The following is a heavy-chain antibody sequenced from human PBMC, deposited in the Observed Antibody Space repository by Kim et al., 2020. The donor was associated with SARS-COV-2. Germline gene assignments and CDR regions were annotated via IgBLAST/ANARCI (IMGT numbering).Heavy chain of an antibody. CDR2: ISYDGTSK. J-gene: IGHJ6*02. CDR3: AKDSGYDYHYVMDV. V-gene: IGHV3-30*18. CDR1: GFTFNSHA. Sequence: GGSLRLSCAASGFTFNSHAMHWVRQAPGKGLEWVAVISYDGTSKYYPDSVKGRFTISRDDSKNTLSLQMNTLRVEDTAVYYCAKDSGYDYHYVMDVWGQG. D-gene: IGHD5-12*01.